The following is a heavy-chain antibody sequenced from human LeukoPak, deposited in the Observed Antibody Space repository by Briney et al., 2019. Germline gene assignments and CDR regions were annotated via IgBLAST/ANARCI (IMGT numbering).Heavy chain of an antibody. V-gene: IGHV1-46*01. J-gene: IGHJ5*02. Sequence: GASVKVSCKASGYTFTTYYIHWVRQAAGQGLGWMVIIHPSSGSAASAQKFQGRHTMTRDTTTSTVYMELSSLTSEDTAVYYCARDSDSSSLADPRGQGTLVTVS. CDR2: IHPSSGSA. CDR1: GYTFTTYY. D-gene: IGHD6-6*01. CDR3: ARDSDSSSLADP.